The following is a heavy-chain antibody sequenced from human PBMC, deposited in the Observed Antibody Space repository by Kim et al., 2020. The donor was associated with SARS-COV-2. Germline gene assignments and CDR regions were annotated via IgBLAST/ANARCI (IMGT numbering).Heavy chain of an antibody. D-gene: IGHD2-2*02. V-gene: IGHV5-51*01. J-gene: IGHJ6*02. CDR1: GYSFSNYW. CDR2: IYPIDSDT. Sequence: GESLKISCKGSGYSFSNYWIGWVRQMPGKGLEWMGIIYPIDSDTRYSPSFQGQVIISADKSISTAYLQWSSLKASDTAMYYCSRGRYCTSTSCYTTEDLMNMAVWGQGTTVIVSS. CDR3: SRGRYCTSTSCYTTEDLMNMAV.